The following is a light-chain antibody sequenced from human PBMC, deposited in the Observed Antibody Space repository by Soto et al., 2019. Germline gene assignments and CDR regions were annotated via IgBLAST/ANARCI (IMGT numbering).Light chain of an antibody. Sequence: DIQMTQSPSTLSASVGDTVTITCRASQNINRWLAWYQQRPGKAPNLLIHKASSLEAGVPSRFSGSSSRTKFTLTISSLQPDDIATYFCLQYNVYPLTFGGGTKVEI. CDR3: LQYNVYPLT. V-gene: IGKV1-5*03. J-gene: IGKJ4*01. CDR2: KAS. CDR1: QNINRW.